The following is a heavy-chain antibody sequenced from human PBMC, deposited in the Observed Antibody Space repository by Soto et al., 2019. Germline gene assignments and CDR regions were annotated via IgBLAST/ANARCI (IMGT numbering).Heavy chain of an antibody. CDR3: ESVIRCVCGSCYATYYYYYIGV. D-gene: IGHD2-15*01. CDR1: GYNFTSYG. Sequence: ASVKVSCKASGYNFTSYGISWVRQAPGQGLEWMGWISAYNGNTNYAQKLPGRVTMTTDTSTSTTYKELRSQRSDVTAAYYCESVIRCVCGSCYATYYYYYIGVWGKGTTVTVSS. J-gene: IGHJ6*03. V-gene: IGHV1-18*01. CDR2: ISAYNGNT.